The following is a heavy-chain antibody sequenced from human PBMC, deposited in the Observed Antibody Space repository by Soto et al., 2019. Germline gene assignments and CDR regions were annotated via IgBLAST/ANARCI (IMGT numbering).Heavy chain of an antibody. CDR1: GYTFTSYY. CDR3: ARVLGYSSGWGHNWSAP. D-gene: IGHD6-19*01. CDR2: INPSGGST. J-gene: IGHJ5*02. V-gene: IGHV1-46*03. Sequence: GASVKVSCKASGYTFTSYYMHWVRQAPGQGLEWMGIINPSGGSTSYAQKFQGRVTMTRDTSTSTVYMELSSLRSEDTAVYYCARVLGYSSGWGHNWSAPWGQGTLVTVSS.